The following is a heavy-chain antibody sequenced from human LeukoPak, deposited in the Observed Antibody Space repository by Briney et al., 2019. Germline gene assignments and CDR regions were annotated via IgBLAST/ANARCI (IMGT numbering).Heavy chain of an antibody. Sequence: ASVKVSCKASGYTFTGYYMHWVRQAPGQGLEWMGWINPNSGGTNYAQKFQGRVTMTRDTSISTAYMELSRLRSDDTAAYYCASLRGGFGELLVDIWGQGTMVTVSS. D-gene: IGHD3-10*01. CDR3: ASLRGGFGELLVDI. CDR2: INPNSGGT. CDR1: GYTFTGYY. V-gene: IGHV1-2*02. J-gene: IGHJ3*02.